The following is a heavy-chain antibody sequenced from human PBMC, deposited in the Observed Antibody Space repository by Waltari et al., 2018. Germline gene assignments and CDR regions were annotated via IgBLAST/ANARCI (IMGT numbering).Heavy chain of an antibody. CDR1: GYSFIDFY. V-gene: IGHV1-2*02. J-gene: IGHJ4*02. CDR3: ARDEYGTEADFDY. D-gene: IGHD1-1*01. Sequence: QVQLVQSGAEVKKPGASVKVSCKASGYSFIDFYIHWLRQTPGQGLDWMGWINPNSGVTKYAQKVQGRVTMAWDTSISAAYMELSRLTSDDAAVYYCARDEYGTEADFDYWAQGTLVTVSS. CDR2: INPNSGVT.